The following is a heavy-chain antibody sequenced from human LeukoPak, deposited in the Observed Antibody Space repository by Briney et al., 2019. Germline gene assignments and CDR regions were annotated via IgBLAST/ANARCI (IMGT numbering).Heavy chain of an antibody. CDR3: ARGQWFRAF. CDR1: GGSFSGYY. J-gene: IGHJ4*02. V-gene: IGHV4-34*01. Sequence: SETLSLTCAVYGGSFSGYYWTWIRQSPGRGLEWIGEVHYSGSATYNPSLKSRVTISVDTSINQFSLKMSSVTAADTAVYYCARGQWFRAFWSRGTPVTVSS. D-gene: IGHD3-10*01. CDR2: VHYSGSA.